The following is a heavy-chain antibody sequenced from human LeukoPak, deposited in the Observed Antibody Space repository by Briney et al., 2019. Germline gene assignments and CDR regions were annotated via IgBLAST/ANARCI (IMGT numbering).Heavy chain of an antibody. CDR3: TRVGCPIYDY. V-gene: IGHV3-74*01. CDR2: INSDGSST. Sequence: GGSLRLSCAVSGFTFSNYWMHWVRQAPGKGLVWASRINSDGSSTNYADSVKGRFTISRDNTKNTLYLQMNSLSAEDTAVYFCTRVGCPIYDYWGQGTLVTVSS. CDR1: GFTFSNYW. J-gene: IGHJ4*02. D-gene: IGHD3-10*01.